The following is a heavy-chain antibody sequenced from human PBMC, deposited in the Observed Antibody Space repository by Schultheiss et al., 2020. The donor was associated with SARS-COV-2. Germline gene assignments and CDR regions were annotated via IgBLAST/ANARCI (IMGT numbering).Heavy chain of an antibody. J-gene: IGHJ4*02. CDR1: GFSVTSDY. CDR2: ISGSGKTT. D-gene: IGHD5-12*01. V-gene: IGHV3-23*01. CDR3: AKDFSGHYHPPLNYFDY. Sequence: GGSLRLSCAASGFSVTSDYMSWVRQAPGKGLEWVSTISGSGKTTYYADSVKGRFTISRDSSKNTLYLQMNSLRADDTAVYYCAKDFSGHYHPPLNYFDYWGQGTLVTVSS.